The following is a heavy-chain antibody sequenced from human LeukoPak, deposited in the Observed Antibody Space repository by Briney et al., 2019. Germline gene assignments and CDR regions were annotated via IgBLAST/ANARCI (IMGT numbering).Heavy chain of an antibody. CDR1: GGSISSSSYY. CDR3: ARQGWSSASGYYFDY. Sequence: PSETLSLTRGVSGGSISSSSYYWGWIRQPPGNGLEWSGTIYYSGSTYYNPSLKSRVTISVDTSKNQFSLKLSSVTAADTAVYYCARQGWSSASGYYFDYWGQGTLVTVSS. CDR2: IYYSGST. V-gene: IGHV4-39*01. J-gene: IGHJ4*02. D-gene: IGHD6-19*01.